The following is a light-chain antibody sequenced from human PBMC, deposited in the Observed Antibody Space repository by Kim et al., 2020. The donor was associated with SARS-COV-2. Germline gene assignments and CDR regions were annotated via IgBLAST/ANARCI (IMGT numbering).Light chain of an antibody. V-gene: IGLV10-54*04. Sequence: RQHATLTCTGTRNNVGTQGAAWLQQHKGHPPKLLSYRDNNRPSDLSARFSASRSGNTASLTITGLQPEDEADYYCAAWDTTLRAYVFGPGTKVTVL. J-gene: IGLJ1*01. CDR2: RDN. CDR1: RNNVGTQG. CDR3: AAWDTTLRAYV.